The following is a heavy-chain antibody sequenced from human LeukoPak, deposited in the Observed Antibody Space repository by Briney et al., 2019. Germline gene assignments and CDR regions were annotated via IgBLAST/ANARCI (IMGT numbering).Heavy chain of an antibody. J-gene: IGHJ4*02. CDR1: GFNFIEYG. Sequence: PGGSLRLSCTGSGFNFIEYGINWVRQAPGKGLEWVSAISGSGGSTYYADSVKGRFTISRDNSKNTLYLQMNSLRAEDTAVYYCAKVFRTYYYDSSGYLDYWGQGTLVTVSS. D-gene: IGHD3-22*01. CDR3: AKVFRTYYYDSSGYLDY. CDR2: ISGSGGST. V-gene: IGHV3-23*01.